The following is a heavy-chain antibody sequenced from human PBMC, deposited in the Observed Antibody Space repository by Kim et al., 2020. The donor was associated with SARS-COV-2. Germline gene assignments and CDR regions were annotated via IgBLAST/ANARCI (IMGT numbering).Heavy chain of an antibody. CDR1: GGSISSSSYY. CDR2: IYYSGST. V-gene: IGHV4-39*01. Sequence: SETLSLTCTVSGGSISSSSYYWGWIRQPPGKGLEWIGSIYYSGSTYYNPSLKSRVTISVDTSKNQFSLKLSSVTAADTAVYYCARLEVTMVRGVILYYYFGMDVWGQGTTVTVSS. D-gene: IGHD3-10*01. CDR3: ARLEVTMVRGVILYYYFGMDV. J-gene: IGHJ6*02.